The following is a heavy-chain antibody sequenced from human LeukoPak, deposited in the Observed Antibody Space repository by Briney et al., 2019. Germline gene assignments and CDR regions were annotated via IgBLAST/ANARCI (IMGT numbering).Heavy chain of an antibody. J-gene: IGHJ6*02. Sequence: GGSLRLSCAASGFTFSSYGMHWVRQAPGKGLEWVAVISYDGSNKYYADSVKGRFTISRDNSKNTLYLQMNSLRAEDTAVYYCAKTMNYYGPSGALYYYYGMDVWGQGTTVTVSS. CDR3: AKTMNYYGPSGALYYYYGMDV. CDR2: ISYDGSNK. CDR1: GFTFSSYG. V-gene: IGHV3-30*18. D-gene: IGHD3-10*01.